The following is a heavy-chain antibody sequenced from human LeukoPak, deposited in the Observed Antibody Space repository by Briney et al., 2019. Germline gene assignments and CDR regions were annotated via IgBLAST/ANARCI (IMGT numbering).Heavy chain of an antibody. J-gene: IGHJ3*02. Sequence: GSLSLSCAASGFTFSSYWMHWVRRAPGKGLVWLSRISSDGYSISYANSVKGGFTISRDNSKNTLYLQVNSLRAEDTAVYYCAIGYGGYLSQSAFDIWGQGTLLTVSS. CDR1: GFTFSSYW. CDR3: AIGYGGYLSQSAFDI. CDR2: ISSDGYSI. V-gene: IGHV3-74*01. D-gene: IGHD5-12*01.